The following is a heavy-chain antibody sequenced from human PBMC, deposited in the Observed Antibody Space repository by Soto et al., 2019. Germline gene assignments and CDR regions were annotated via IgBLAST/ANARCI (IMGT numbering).Heavy chain of an antibody. CDR3: ATLPIGGIAARRGYYYGMDV. D-gene: IGHD6-6*01. CDR1: GSTFSSYG. Sequence: QPGGSLRLSCAASGSTFSSYGMHWVRQAPGKGLEWVAVIWYDGSNKYYADSVKGRFTISRDNSKNTLYLQMNSLRAEDTAVYYCATLPIGGIAARRGYYYGMDVWGQGTTVTVSS. V-gene: IGHV3-33*01. CDR2: IWYDGSNK. J-gene: IGHJ6*02.